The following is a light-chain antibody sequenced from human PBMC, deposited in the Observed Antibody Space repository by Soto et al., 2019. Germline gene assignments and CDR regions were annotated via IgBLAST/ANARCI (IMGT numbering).Light chain of an antibody. CDR3: QKYNSAPLT. Sequence: DIQITQSPSSLSAAVGYRFTITCLVSQGISSYLNWYRQKPGKIPNLLIYAASTLQAGVPSRFSGSGSGTDFTLTISSLQPEDVAAYYCQKYNSAPLTFGGGNTGDIK. V-gene: IGKV1-27*01. J-gene: IGKJ4*01. CDR1: QGISSY. CDR2: AAS.